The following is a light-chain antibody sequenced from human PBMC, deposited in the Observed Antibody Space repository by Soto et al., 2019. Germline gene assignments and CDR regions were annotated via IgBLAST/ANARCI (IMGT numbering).Light chain of an antibody. CDR3: SSYGGSNNHL. CDR2: DVS. Sequence: QSALTQPPSASGSPGQSVTISCTGTTTDVGRYNCVSWYQQHPGKAPKMIIYDVSKRPSGVPDRFSGSKSGNTASLTVSGLQAEDEADYYCSSYGGSNNHLFGTGTKVTVL. J-gene: IGLJ1*01. V-gene: IGLV2-8*01. CDR1: TTDVGRYNC.